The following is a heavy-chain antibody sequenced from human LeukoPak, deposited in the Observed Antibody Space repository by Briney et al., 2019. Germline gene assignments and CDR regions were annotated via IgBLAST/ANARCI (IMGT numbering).Heavy chain of an antibody. Sequence: SETLSLTCTVSGGPISSYYWSWIRQSPGKGLECIGYIHYTGSTNYNPSLKSRVTISVETSKNQFSLKLKSVTAADTAVYYCARGGHYGSGNDFRFDPWGQGTLVTVSS. D-gene: IGHD3-10*01. CDR1: GGPISSYY. J-gene: IGHJ5*02. CDR3: ARGGHYGSGNDFRFDP. V-gene: IGHV4-59*01. CDR2: IHYTGST.